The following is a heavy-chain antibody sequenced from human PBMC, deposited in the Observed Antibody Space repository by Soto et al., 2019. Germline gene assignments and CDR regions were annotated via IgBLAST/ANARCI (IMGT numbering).Heavy chain of an antibody. V-gene: IGHV4-59*01. CDR2: IYYSGST. CDR1: GGSISSYY. CDR3: ARADRLLYYFDY. J-gene: IGHJ4*02. D-gene: IGHD2-15*01. Sequence: ETLSLTCTVSGGSISSYYWSWIRQPPGKGLEWIGYIYYSGSTNYNPSLKSRVTISVDTSKNQFSLKLSSVTAADTAVYYCARADRLLYYFDYWGQGTLVTVSS.